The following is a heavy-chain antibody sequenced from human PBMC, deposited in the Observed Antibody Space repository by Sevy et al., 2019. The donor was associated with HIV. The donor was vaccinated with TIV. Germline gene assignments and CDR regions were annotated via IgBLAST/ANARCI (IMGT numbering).Heavy chain of an antibody. D-gene: IGHD5-12*01. Sequence: GGSLRLSCAVSGFTFSSYAMHWVRQAPGKGLEWVAGISYDGSNKYYADSVKGRFTMSRDNSKNTPYLQMNSLRAEDTAVYYCARGAGDGYTGDAFDIWGQGTMVTVSS. J-gene: IGHJ3*02. CDR1: GFTFSSYA. CDR2: ISYDGSNK. V-gene: IGHV3-30-3*01. CDR3: ARGAGDGYTGDAFDI.